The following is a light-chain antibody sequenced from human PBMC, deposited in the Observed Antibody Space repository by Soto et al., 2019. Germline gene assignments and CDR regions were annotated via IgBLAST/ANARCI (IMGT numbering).Light chain of an antibody. V-gene: IGLV1-47*02. Sequence: QSVLTQPPSASGTPGQRVTISCSGSSSNIGSNYVYWFQQLPGTTPKLLIYTDNQRPSAVPDRFSGSKSGTSGSLAISGLRSEDEADYYCAAWDDSLSGVVFGGGTKLTVL. J-gene: IGLJ2*01. CDR3: AAWDDSLSGVV. CDR1: SSNIGSNY. CDR2: TDN.